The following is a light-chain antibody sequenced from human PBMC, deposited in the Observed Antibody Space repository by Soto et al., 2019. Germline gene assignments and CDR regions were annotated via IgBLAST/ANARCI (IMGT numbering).Light chain of an antibody. CDR3: SLYTSSSTYV. CDR2: DVS. Sequence: QSALTQPPSVSGSPGQSVTISCTGTIRDVGSYYRVSWYQQPPGTAPKLLIYDVSNRPSGVPDRFSGSRSGHTASLTISGLQAEDEADYYCSLYTSSSTYVFGTGTKVPVL. CDR1: IRDVGSYYR. J-gene: IGLJ1*01. V-gene: IGLV2-18*01.